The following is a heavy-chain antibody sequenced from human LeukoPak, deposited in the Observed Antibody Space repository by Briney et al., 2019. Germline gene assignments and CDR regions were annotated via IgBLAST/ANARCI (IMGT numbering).Heavy chain of an antibody. D-gene: IGHD1-7*01. Sequence: KPSETLSLTCTVSGGSISGHYWSWIRQPPGKGLEWIGYIYYSGSTNYNPSLESRATISVDMSKNHFSLKLSSVTAADTALYYCAREQRYNWNYRAFDIWGQGTMVTVSS. V-gene: IGHV4-59*11. CDR2: IYYSGST. J-gene: IGHJ3*02. CDR3: AREQRYNWNYRAFDI. CDR1: GGSISGHY.